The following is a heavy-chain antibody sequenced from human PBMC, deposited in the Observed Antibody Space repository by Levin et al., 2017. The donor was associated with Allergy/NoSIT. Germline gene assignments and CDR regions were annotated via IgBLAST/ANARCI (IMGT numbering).Heavy chain of an antibody. D-gene: IGHD2-21*02. V-gene: IGHV4-38-2*01. CDR1: GYSISSGYY. Sequence: SETLSLTCAVSGYSISSGYYWGWIRQPPGKGLEWIGSIYHSGSTYYNPSLKSRVTMSVDTSKNQFSLRLSSVTAADTALYYCARAVGHIVVVTAIGGWFDPWGQGTLVTVSS. CDR3: ARAVGHIVVVTAIGGWFDP. CDR2: IYHSGST. J-gene: IGHJ5*02.